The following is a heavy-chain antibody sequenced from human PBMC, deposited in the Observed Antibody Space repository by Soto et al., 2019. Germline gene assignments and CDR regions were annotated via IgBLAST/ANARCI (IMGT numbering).Heavy chain of an antibody. CDR2: TTYDGGIK. CDR1: GFSFSRYG. Sequence: GGSLRLSCAASGFSFSRYGMEWVRLAPGKGLEWVAATTYDGGIKHYVDSAKGRFTIPRDNSKNTLYLQMNSLRVEDTATYYCAGALENPYFYYGLNVWGQGTTVTVSS. CDR3: AGALENPYFYYGLNV. D-gene: IGHD1-1*01. J-gene: IGHJ6*02. V-gene: IGHV3-30*03.